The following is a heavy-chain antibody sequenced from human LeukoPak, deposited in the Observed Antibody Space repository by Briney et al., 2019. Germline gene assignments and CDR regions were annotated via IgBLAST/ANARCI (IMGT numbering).Heavy chain of an antibody. Sequence: GGSLRLSCAASGFTFSDYAMTWVRQAPGKGLEWVSAISDTGNTYHADSVKGRFTISRDSSKNTLFLQMNRLRPEDAAVYYCAKAPVATCRGAFCYPFDYWGLGTLVTVSS. CDR3: AKAPVATCRGAFCYPFDY. CDR1: GFTFSDYA. J-gene: IGHJ4*02. V-gene: IGHV3-23*01. CDR2: ISDTGNT. D-gene: IGHD2-15*01.